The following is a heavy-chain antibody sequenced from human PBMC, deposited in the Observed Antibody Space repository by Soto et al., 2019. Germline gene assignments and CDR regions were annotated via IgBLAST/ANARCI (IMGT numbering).Heavy chain of an antibody. CDR1: SGSMRNYF. D-gene: IGHD6-13*01. J-gene: IGHJ4*02. Sequence: PSETLSLTCTVSSGSMRNYFWTWIRQPPGKGLEWIGYIHYSGTTSFFPSYNPSLRSRVTISEDTSKNQFPLKLLSVTTADTAVYFCAAGEASSRNLAPYYLDFWGQGTLVTVSS. CDR3: AAGEASSRNLAPYYLDF. CDR2: IHYSGTT. V-gene: IGHV4-59*01.